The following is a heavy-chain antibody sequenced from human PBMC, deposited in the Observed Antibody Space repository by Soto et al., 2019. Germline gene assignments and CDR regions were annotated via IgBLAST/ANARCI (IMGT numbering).Heavy chain of an antibody. D-gene: IGHD6-13*01. CDR1: GYTFTSYG. CDR2: ISAYNGNT. CDR3: ARVPRGAWYSQSLY. V-gene: IGHV1-18*04. Sequence: GASVKVSCKASGYTFTSYGISWVRQAPGQGLEWMGWISAYNGNTNIAPKLQGRVTMTTDTSTSTAYMELRSLRSDDTAVYYCARVPRGAWYSQSLYWGQGSLVTVSS. J-gene: IGHJ4*02.